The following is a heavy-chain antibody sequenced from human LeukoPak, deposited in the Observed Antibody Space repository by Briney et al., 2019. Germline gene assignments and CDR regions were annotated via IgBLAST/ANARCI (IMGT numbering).Heavy chain of an antibody. J-gene: IGHJ4*02. CDR1: GGTLSSYA. Sequence: ASVKVSCKASGGTLSSYAISWVRQAPGQGLEWMGGIIPIFGTANYAQKFQGRVTITTDGSTSTAYMELSSLRSEDTAVYYCARDLGTAHSYWGQGTLVTVSS. CDR3: ARDLGTAHSY. V-gene: IGHV1-69*05. D-gene: IGHD5-18*01. CDR2: IIPIFGTA.